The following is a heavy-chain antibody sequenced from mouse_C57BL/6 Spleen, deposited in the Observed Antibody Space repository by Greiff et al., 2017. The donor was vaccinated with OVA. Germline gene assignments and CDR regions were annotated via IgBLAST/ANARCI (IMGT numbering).Heavy chain of an antibody. CDR2: IYPGDGDT. D-gene: IGHD3-2*02. CDR3: ARGGAQATLVAW. J-gene: IGHJ3*02. Sequence: QVQLQQSGPELVKPGASVKISCKASGYAFSSSWMNWVKQRPGKGLEWIGRIYPGDGDTNYNGKFKGKATLTADKSSSTAYMQLSSLTSEDSAVXFCARGGAQATLVAWWGQGTLVTVSA. V-gene: IGHV1-82*01. CDR1: GYAFSSSW.